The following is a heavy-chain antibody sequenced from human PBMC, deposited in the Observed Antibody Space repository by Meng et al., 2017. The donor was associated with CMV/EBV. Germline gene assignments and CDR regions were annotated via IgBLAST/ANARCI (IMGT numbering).Heavy chain of an antibody. CDR3: ARVFGYDFWSGYFDY. Sequence: GESLMISCAASGFTFSDYYMSWIRQAPGKGLEWVSYISSSGSTIYYADSVKSRFTISRDNAKNSLYLQMNSLRAEDTAVYYCARVFGYDFWSGYFDYWGQGTLVTVSS. D-gene: IGHD3-3*01. CDR1: GFTFSDYY. V-gene: IGHV3-11*01. CDR2: ISSSGSTI. J-gene: IGHJ4*02.